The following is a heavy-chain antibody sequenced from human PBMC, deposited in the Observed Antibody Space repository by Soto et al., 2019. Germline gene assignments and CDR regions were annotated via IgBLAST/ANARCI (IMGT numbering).Heavy chain of an antibody. Sequence: QVQLQESGPGLVKPSETLSLTCAVSGDAITSYFWSWIRQPPEKGLEWLGYIYYTGSTIYNPSLMRRVTISLDTSKTQFSLKLSSVTAADTAVYYCARHAFGSGFYYGMNVWGQGTTVTVSS. CDR3: ARHAFGSGFYYGMNV. J-gene: IGHJ6*02. D-gene: IGHD3-10*01. V-gene: IGHV4-59*08. CDR1: GDAITSYF. CDR2: IYYTGST.